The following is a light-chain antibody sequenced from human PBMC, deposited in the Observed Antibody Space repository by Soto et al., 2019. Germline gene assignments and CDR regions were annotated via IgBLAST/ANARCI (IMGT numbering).Light chain of an antibody. CDR1: QSVSSD. V-gene: IGKV3-15*01. CDR3: QQYNNWPPSWT. Sequence: ELVMTHSPGTLYVSPGERATLSCRASQSVSSDLAWYQQKPGQAPRLLIFGASTRATDIPARFSGSGSGTEFTLTISSLQSEDFAVYYCQQYNNWPPSWTFGQGTKVDIK. CDR2: GAS. J-gene: IGKJ1*01.